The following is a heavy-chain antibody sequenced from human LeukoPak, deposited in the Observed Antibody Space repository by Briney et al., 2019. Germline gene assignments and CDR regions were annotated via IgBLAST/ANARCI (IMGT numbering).Heavy chain of an antibody. D-gene: IGHD3-10*01. V-gene: IGHV3-53*01. Sequence: GGSLRLSCAASGFTVSSNYMSWVRQAPGKGLEWVSVIYSGGSTYYADSVKGRFTTSRDNSKNTLYLQMNSLRAEDTAVYYCARVKAGYYYYMDVWGKGTTVTVSS. CDR1: GFTVSSNY. J-gene: IGHJ6*03. CDR2: IYSGGST. CDR3: ARVKAGYYYYMDV.